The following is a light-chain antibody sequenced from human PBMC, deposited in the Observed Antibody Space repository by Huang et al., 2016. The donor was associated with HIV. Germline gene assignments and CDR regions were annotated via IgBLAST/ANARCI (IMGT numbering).Light chain of an antibody. J-gene: IGKJ4*01. V-gene: IGKV2-29*02. CDR3: MQGIHLSSP. Sequence: NQTPLSLSVTPGQPASISCKSSQSLLPSDGKTYLYWYVQKPGHAPTLLIYEVSNRCSGVPDRFIGSGSGTSFTLMISRVEADDVGVYYCMQGIHLSSPFGRGTKIEI. CDR2: EVS. CDR1: QSLLPSDGKTY.